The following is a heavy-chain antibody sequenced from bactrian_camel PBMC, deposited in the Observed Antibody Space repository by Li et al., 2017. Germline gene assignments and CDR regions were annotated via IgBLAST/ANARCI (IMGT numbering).Heavy chain of an antibody. CDR3: AATGPLTMAGWY. CDR1: GYTYYSSYC. Sequence: VQLVESGGGSVQAGGSLRLSCAASGYTYYSSYCLGWFRQAPGKEREGVAAIDSDRTTTYADSVKGRFSISRDNAKNTVSLQINSLKPEDTALYFCAATGPLTMAGWYWGQGTQVTVS. CDR2: IDSDRTT. V-gene: IGHV3S53*01. D-gene: IGHD4*01. J-gene: IGHJ4*01.